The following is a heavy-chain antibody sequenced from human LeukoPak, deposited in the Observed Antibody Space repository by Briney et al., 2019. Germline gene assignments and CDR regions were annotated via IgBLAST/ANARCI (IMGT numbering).Heavy chain of an antibody. J-gene: IGHJ4*02. CDR3: ARVRYNWNRDFDY. V-gene: IGHV4-34*01. Sequence: SETLSLTCAVSGGSFSAFFWRWIRQPPGKGLEWIGDVGHSGSADYNPSLKSRVTVSADPSKTQFSLKLNSVTAADTAVYYCARVRYNWNRDFDYWGQGTLVTVSS. D-gene: IGHD1-20*01. CDR1: GGSFSAFF. CDR2: VGHSGSA.